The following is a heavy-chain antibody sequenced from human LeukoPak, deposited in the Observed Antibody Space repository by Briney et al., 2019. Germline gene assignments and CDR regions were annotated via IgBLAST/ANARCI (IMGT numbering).Heavy chain of an antibody. Sequence: ASVKVSCKASGGTFSSYAISWVRQAPGQGLEWMGGIIPIFGTANYAQKFQGRVTITADKSTSTAYMELSGLRSEDTAVYYCASRDSSWSFDYWGQGTLVTVSS. CDR2: IIPIFGTA. D-gene: IGHD6-13*01. J-gene: IGHJ4*02. CDR1: GGTFSSYA. CDR3: ASRDSSWSFDY. V-gene: IGHV1-69*06.